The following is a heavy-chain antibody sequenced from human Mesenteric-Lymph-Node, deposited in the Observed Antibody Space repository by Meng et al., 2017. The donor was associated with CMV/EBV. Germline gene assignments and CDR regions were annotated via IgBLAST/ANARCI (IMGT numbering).Heavy chain of an antibody. D-gene: IGHD3-9*01. CDR3: AREGVYAYYDILTGEYYFDY. V-gene: IGHV3-30*02. CDR2: SWPAGHNE. J-gene: IGHJ4*02. Sequence: GGSLRLSCVVSGFTFSTSPMHWVRQAPGTGLEWVAISWPAGHNEHYADSVRGRFTISRDNSRNTLYLQLNSLRAEDTAVYYCAREGVYAYYDILTGEYYFDYWGQGTLVTVSS. CDR1: GFTFSTSP.